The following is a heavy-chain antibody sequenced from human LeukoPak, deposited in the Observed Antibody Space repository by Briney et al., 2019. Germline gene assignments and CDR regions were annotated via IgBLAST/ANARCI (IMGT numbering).Heavy chain of an antibody. CDR2: IRYDGSNR. Sequence: PGGSLRLSCAASGFTFTSYGMHWVRQAPGKGLEWVAFIRYDGSNRNYADSVKGRFTISRDNSRNTLYLQMNSLRAEDTAVYYCAKEGYSYDSSGHNYFDYWGQGTLVTVSS. V-gene: IGHV3-30*02. D-gene: IGHD3-22*01. CDR1: GFTFTSYG. J-gene: IGHJ4*02. CDR3: AKEGYSYDSSGHNYFDY.